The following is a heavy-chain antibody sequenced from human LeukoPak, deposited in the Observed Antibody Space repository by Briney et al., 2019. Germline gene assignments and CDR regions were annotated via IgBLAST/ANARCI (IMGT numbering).Heavy chain of an antibody. CDR1: GFTLSDYH. Sequence: GGSLRLSCAASGFTLSDYHMNWVRQAPGKGLEWLSSITTISHYIYYAGAVRGRFTISRDNAKNSLYLQMNNLRGEDTAVYYCARSGGPGTYHQLRYNWFDPWGQGTLVTVSS. CDR2: ITTISHYI. CDR3: ARSGGPGTYHQLRYNWFDP. J-gene: IGHJ5*02. V-gene: IGHV3-21*01. D-gene: IGHD3-10*01.